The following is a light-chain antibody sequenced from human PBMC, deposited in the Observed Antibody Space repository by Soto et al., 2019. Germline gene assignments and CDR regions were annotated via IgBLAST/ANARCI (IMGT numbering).Light chain of an antibody. J-gene: IGKJ5*01. CDR2: GAS. V-gene: IGKV3-20*01. Sequence: DIVLTQSPGTLSLSPGERATLSCGASQSVTGNLAWYQQKPGQAPSLLIYGASRRATGIPDRFSGSGSGTDFTLTISRLEPEDFAVYYCQQYDSSPITFGQGTRLEI. CDR3: QQYDSSPIT. CDR1: QSVTGN.